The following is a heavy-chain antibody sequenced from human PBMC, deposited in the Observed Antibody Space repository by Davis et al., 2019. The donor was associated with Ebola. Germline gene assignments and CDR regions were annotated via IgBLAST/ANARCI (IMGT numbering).Heavy chain of an antibody. Sequence: SVKVSCKASGGTFSSYAISWVRQAPGQGLEWMGGIIPILGIANYAQKFQGRVTITADESTSTAYMELSSLRSEDTAVYYCATGREGYYDSSGYLHVDNRFDYWGQGTLVTVSS. CDR3: ATGREGYYDSSGYLHVDNRFDY. CDR1: GGTFSSYA. D-gene: IGHD3-22*01. V-gene: IGHV1-69*10. J-gene: IGHJ4*02. CDR2: IIPILGIA.